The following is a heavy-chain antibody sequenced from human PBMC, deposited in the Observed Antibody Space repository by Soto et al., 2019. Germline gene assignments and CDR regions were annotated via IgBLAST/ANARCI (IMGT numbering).Heavy chain of an antibody. Sequence: QVQLVQSGAEVKKPGASVKVSCKASGYTFTSYGISWVRQAPGQRLEWMGWISAYNGNTNYAQKLQGRVTMTTDTSTSTAYMELRSLRSDDTAVYYCARSAENDFWSGRNYYYYYMDVWGKGTTVTVSS. CDR3: ARSAENDFWSGRNYYYYYMDV. D-gene: IGHD3-3*01. J-gene: IGHJ6*03. CDR1: GYTFTSYG. V-gene: IGHV1-18*01. CDR2: ISAYNGNT.